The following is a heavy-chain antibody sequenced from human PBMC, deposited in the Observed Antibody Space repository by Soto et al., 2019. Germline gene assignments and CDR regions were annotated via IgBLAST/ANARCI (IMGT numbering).Heavy chain of an antibody. CDR3: AHRATMTTFGLIIDNGIWFDP. V-gene: IGHV2-5*02. J-gene: IGHJ5*02. D-gene: IGHD3-16*01. CDR2: IYWDGDK. Sequence: QINLIESGPTLVNPTQTLTLTCTFSGVSLSTSGAAVGWVRQPPGRALEWLALIYWDGDKRYNASLGNRLTITKDTAMNQVVLTLTNVDPADTATYYCAHRATMTTFGLIIDNGIWFDPWGQGTRVIVSS. CDR1: GVSLSTSGAA.